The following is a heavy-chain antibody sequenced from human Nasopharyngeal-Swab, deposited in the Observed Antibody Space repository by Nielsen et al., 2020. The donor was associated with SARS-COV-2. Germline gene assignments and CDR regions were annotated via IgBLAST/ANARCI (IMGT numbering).Heavy chain of an antibody. CDR2: ISGSGGST. J-gene: IGHJ5*02. CDR1: GFTFSSYA. CDR3: AKDPDGDYGGNWFDP. Sequence: GGSLRLSFAASGFTFSSYAMRWVRQAPGKGLEWVSAISGSGGSTYYADSVKGRSTISRDNSKNTLYLQMNSLRAEDTAVYYCAKDPDGDYGGNWFDPWGQGTLVTVSS. D-gene: IGHD4-17*01. V-gene: IGHV3-23*01.